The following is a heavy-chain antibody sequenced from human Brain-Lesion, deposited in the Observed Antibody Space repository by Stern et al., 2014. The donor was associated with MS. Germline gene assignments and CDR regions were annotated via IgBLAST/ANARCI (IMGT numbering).Heavy chain of an antibody. V-gene: IGHV4-61*02. CDR3: ARGNYDVLTDNGGHGFDI. CDR2: IYSSGST. J-gene: IGHJ3*02. Sequence: QLQLQESGPGLVKPSQTLSLTCTVSGGSISSGNYYWSWIRQPAGEGLEWIGRIYSSGSTQYNPPHKSRVPISADPPPNQFSLRLSSGTAADTAVYYCARGNYDVLTDNGGHGFDIWGQGTMVTVSS. CDR1: GGSISSGNYY. D-gene: IGHD3-9*01.